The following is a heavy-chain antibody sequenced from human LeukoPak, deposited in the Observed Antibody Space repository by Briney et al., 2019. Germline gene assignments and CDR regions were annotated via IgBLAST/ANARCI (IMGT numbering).Heavy chain of an antibody. D-gene: IGHD4-17*01. J-gene: IGHJ4*02. CDR3: AKDQGYGDLHPFDY. V-gene: IGHV3-23*01. Sequence: GGSLRLSGAASGFTFSSYAMSWVRQAPGKGLEWVSAISGSGGSTYYADSVKGRFTISRDNSKNTLYLQMNSLRAEDTAVYYCAKDQGYGDLHPFDYWGQGTLVTVSS. CDR1: GFTFSSYA. CDR2: ISGSGGST.